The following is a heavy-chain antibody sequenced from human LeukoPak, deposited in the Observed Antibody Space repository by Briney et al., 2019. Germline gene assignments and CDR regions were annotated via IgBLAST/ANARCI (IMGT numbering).Heavy chain of an antibody. CDR2: IYYSGST. CDR1: GGSISSSSYY. Sequence: SETLSLTCTVSGGSISSSSYYWGWIRQPPGKGLEWIGSIYYSGSTYYNPSLKSRVTISVDTSKNQFSLKLGSVTAADTAVYYCARLTRLAFDIWGQGTMVTVSS. CDR3: ARLTRLAFDI. J-gene: IGHJ3*02. V-gene: IGHV4-39*01.